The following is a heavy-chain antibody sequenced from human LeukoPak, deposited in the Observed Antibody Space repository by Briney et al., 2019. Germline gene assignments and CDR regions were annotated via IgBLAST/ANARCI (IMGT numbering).Heavy chain of an antibody. CDR3: AKEMGRHGTPTFGY. CDR2: ISGSGDGT. Sequence: GGSLRLSCAASGFTFSSYAMSWVRQAPGKGLEWVSGISGSGDGTYYADSVKGRLIISRDNSKNTLYLQMNTLRAEDTAVYYCAKEMGRHGTPTFGYWGQGTLVTVSS. CDR1: GFTFSSYA. D-gene: IGHD1-14*01. V-gene: IGHV3-23*01. J-gene: IGHJ4*02.